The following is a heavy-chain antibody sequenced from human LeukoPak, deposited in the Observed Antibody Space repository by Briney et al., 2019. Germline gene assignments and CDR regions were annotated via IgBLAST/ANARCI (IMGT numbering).Heavy chain of an antibody. J-gene: IGHJ3*02. CDR2: IYPGDSDT. CDR3: ARPLIAAAVDAFDI. Sequence: GESLKISCKGSGYSFISYWIGWVRQMPGKGLEWMGIIYPGDSDTRYSPSFQGQVTISADKSISTAYLQWSSLKASDTAMYYCARPLIAAAVDAFDIWSQGTMVTVSS. CDR1: GYSFISYW. D-gene: IGHD6-13*01. V-gene: IGHV5-51*01.